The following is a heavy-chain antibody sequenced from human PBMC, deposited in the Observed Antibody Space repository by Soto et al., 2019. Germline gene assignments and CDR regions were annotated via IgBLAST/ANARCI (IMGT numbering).Heavy chain of an antibody. CDR3: ARDWALDYDILTGYSHDAFDI. Sequence: GGSLRLSCAASGFTFSSYGMHWVRQAPGKGLEWVAVIWYDGSNKYYADSVKGRFTISRDNSKNTLYLQRNSLRAEDTAVYYCARDWALDYDILTGYSHDAFDIWGQGTMVTVSS. CDR2: IWYDGSNK. CDR1: GFTFSSYG. J-gene: IGHJ3*02. V-gene: IGHV3-33*01. D-gene: IGHD3-9*01.